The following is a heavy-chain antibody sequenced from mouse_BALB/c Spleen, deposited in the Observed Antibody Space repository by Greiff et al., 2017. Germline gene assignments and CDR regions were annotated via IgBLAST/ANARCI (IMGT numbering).Heavy chain of an antibody. D-gene: IGHD1-1*01. CDR1: GYTFTDYN. CDR3: AREDYYDYAMDY. J-gene: IGHJ4*01. V-gene: IGHV1S29*02. CDR2: IYPYNGGT. Sequence: EVQLVESGPELVKPGASVKISCKASGYTFTDYNMHWVKQSHGKSLEWIGYIYPYNGGTGYNQKFKSKATLTVDNSSSTAYMELRSLTSEDSAVYYCAREDYYDYAMDYWGQGTSVTVSS.